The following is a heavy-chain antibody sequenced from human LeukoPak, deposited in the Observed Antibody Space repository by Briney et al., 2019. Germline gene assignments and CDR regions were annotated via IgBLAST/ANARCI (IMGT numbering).Heavy chain of an antibody. CDR3: VKAGYSGYDLYLDY. D-gene: IGHD5-12*01. J-gene: IGHJ4*02. CDR1: GFTFSSYT. CDR2: ISSNGGST. V-gene: IGHV3-64D*06. Sequence: GGSLRLSCSASGFTFSSYTMNWVRQAPGKGLEYVSAISSNGGSTYYADSVKGRFTISRDNSKNTLYLQTRSLRAEDTAVYYCVKAGYSGYDLYLDYWGQGTLVTVSS.